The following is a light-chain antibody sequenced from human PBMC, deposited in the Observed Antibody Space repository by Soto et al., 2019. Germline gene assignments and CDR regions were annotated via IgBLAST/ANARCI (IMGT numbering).Light chain of an antibody. CDR2: DAS. Sequence: EILLTQSPGTLSLSPGERATLSCRTSQSVSSSLAWYQQKPGQAPRLVIYDASTRATGIPARFSGSGSGTEFTLTISSLQSEDFAVYYCQQYSRWPPEITFGGGTKVDIK. V-gene: IGKV3D-15*01. CDR1: QSVSSS. CDR3: QQYSRWPPEIT. J-gene: IGKJ4*01.